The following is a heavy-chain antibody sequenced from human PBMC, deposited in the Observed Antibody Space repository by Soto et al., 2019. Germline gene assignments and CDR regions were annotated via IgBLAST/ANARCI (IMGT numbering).Heavy chain of an antibody. J-gene: IGHJ6*02. V-gene: IGHV1-69*13. D-gene: IGHD4-4*01. CDR3: ATVVMTTAPASYCTGRDV. Sequence: SVKVSCKASGGTFSSYAISWVRQAPGQGLEWMGGIIPIFGTANYAQKFQGRVTITADESTSTAYMELSSLRSEDTAVYYCATVVMTTAPASYCTGRDVWGQGTT. CDR2: IIPIFGTA. CDR1: GGTFSSYA.